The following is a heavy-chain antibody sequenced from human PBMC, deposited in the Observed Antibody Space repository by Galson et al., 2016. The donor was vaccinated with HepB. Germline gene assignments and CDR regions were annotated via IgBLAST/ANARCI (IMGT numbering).Heavy chain of an antibody. V-gene: IGHV3-23*01. D-gene: IGHD6-19*01. J-gene: IGHJ5*02. Sequence: SLRLSCAASGFTFSTYYMDWVRQAPGKGLEWVSSISGSGVSSYLADSVKGRFTISRDNTYNTLSLQMNNLRDEDTARYFCVYSAGWSPFRSWGQGTQVTVSS. CDR2: ISGSGVSS. CDR1: GFTFSTYY. CDR3: VYSAGWSPFRS.